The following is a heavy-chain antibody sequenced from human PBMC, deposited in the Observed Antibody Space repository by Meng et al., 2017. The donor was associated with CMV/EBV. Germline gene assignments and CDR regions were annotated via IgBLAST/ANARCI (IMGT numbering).Heavy chain of an antibody. CDR3: ARDNRRGGVDY. V-gene: IGHV4-30-4*08. CDR1: GGSISSGDYY. D-gene: IGHD3-3*01. Sequence: GQLQAPGPGWVKPSQTLSLTCTVSGGSISSGDYYWSWIRQPPGKGLEWIGYIYYSGSTYYNPSLKSRVTISVDTSKNQFSLKLSSVTAADTAVYYCARDNRRGGVDYWGQGTLVTVSS. J-gene: IGHJ4*02. CDR2: IYYSGST.